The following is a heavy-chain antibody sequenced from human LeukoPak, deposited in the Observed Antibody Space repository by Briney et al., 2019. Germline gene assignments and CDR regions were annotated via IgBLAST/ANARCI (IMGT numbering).Heavy chain of an antibody. Sequence: SETLSLTCTVSGGSISTSYYYWGWIRQPPGKGLEWIGSIYYSGSTYYNPSLKSRATISVDTSKNQFSLKLSSVTAADTAVYYCARIGSGWYVQFDYWGQGTLVTVSS. CDR3: ARIGSGWYVQFDY. CDR1: GGSISTSYYY. J-gene: IGHJ4*02. D-gene: IGHD6-19*01. V-gene: IGHV4-39*01. CDR2: IYYSGST.